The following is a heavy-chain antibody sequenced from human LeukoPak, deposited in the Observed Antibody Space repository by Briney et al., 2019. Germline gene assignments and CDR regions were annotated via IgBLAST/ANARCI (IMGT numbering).Heavy chain of an antibody. V-gene: IGHV1-2*02. CDR1: GYIFSGYH. D-gene: IGHD3-10*01. Sequence: ASVKVSCKASGYIFSGYHIHWVRQAPGQGLEWMGWINPNTGGTNFAPKFHGRVSMTRDTSLSTAFMELRSLRSDDTAVYYCARGQLDWFFDFWGHGTLVTVSS. J-gene: IGHJ2*01. CDR3: ARGQLDWFFDF. CDR2: INPNTGGT.